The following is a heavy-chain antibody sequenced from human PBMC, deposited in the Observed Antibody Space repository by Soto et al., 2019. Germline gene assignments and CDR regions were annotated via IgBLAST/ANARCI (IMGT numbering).Heavy chain of an antibody. D-gene: IGHD3-22*01. CDR2: VSGSGGGT. CDR1: GFTFRSYA. CDR3: AKDYSGGYPRGFDY. V-gene: IGHV3-23*01. Sequence: HPGGSLRLSCAASGFTFRSYAMSWVRQAPGKGLEWVSGVSGSGGGTYYADSVKGRFTISRDNSKNTLYLQMNSLRAEDTAVYYCAKDYSGGYPRGFDYWGQGTLVTVSS. J-gene: IGHJ4*02.